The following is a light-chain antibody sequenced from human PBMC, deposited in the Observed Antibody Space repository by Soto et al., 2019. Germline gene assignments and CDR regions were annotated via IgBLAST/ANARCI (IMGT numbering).Light chain of an antibody. J-gene: IGLJ3*02. CDR3: CSYAGSRV. V-gene: IGLV2-23*01. CDR1: SSDVGSYNL. Sequence: QSALTQPASVSGSPGQSITISCTGTSSDVGSYNLVSWYQHHPGKAPKLMIYEGSKRPSGGSNRFSGSKSGNTASLTISGLQAEDEADYYCCSYAGSRVFGGGTKLTVL. CDR2: EGS.